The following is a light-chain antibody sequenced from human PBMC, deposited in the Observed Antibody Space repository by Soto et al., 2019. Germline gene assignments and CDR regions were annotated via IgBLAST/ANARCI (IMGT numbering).Light chain of an antibody. V-gene: IGLV2-8*01. Sequence: QSVLTQPPSASGSPGQSVTISCTGTSSDVGGYNFVAWYQQHPGKAPKLMISEVSKRPSGVPDRFSGSKSGNTASLTVSGLQAEDEADYYCSSYAGINIFVFGTGTVVTVL. CDR3: SSYAGINIFV. CDR2: EVS. J-gene: IGLJ1*01. CDR1: SSDVGGYNF.